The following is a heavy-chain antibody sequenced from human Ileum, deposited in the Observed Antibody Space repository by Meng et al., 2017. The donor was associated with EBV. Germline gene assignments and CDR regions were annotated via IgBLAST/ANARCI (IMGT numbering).Heavy chain of an antibody. D-gene: IGHD3-16*02. V-gene: IGHV4-34*02. CDR1: GGSLSGYY. CDR3: ARGRTDYDWGSYPFNNHFDP. Sequence: QVYLQQWGAGPLKPSETLPLTCAVYGGSLSGYYWSWIRQSPGKGLEWIGEINHGGSLNYNPSLKRRVTISIDTSKSHISLRLTSVTAADTALYYCARGRTDYDWGSYPFNNHFDPWGPGALVTVSS. J-gene: IGHJ5*02. CDR2: INHGGSL.